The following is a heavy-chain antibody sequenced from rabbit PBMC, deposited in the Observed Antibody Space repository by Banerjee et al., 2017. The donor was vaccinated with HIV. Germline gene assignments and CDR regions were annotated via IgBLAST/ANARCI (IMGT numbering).Heavy chain of an antibody. CDR1: GFSFSNKAV. V-gene: IGHV1S45*01. D-gene: IGHD8-1*01. Sequence: QEQLVESGGGLVKPEGSLKLSCTASGFSFSNKAVMCWVRQAPGKGLEWIACINAVTGRPVYASWAKGRFTFSKTSSTTVTLQMTSLTAADTATYFCARDTGSSFSSYGMDLWGQGTLVTVS. CDR2: INAVTGRP. J-gene: IGHJ3*01. CDR3: ARDTGSSFSSYGMDL.